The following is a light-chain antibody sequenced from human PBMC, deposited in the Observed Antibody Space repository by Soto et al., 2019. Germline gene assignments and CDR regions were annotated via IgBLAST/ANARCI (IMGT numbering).Light chain of an antibody. J-gene: IGLJ1*01. CDR1: SSDVGAYDF. CDR3: SSYTSSSTRV. CDR2: EVS. Sequence: QSVLTQPASVSGSPGQSITISCTGTSSDVGAYDFVSWYQQHPDKAPKLMIYEVSNRPSGVSNRFSGPKPVNTATLTISGLQAEDEADYYCSSYTSSSTRVFGTGTKVTVL. V-gene: IGLV2-14*03.